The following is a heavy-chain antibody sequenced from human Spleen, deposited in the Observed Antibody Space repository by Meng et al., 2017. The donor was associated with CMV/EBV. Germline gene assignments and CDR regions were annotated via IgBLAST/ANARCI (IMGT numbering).Heavy chain of an antibody. D-gene: IGHD3-16*01. Sequence: QVRLRESGPGLLKPSQTLSLTCTVAGGSISSGTYYWGWIRQRPGKGLEWIAYIHYSGSTYYSPSLKSRVTISVDTSRNQLSLKLSSMTAADTAVYYCARDFGAVWFDPWGQGTLVTVPS. CDR2: IHYSGST. V-gene: IGHV4-31*03. CDR3: ARDFGAVWFDP. J-gene: IGHJ5*02. CDR1: GGSISSGTYY.